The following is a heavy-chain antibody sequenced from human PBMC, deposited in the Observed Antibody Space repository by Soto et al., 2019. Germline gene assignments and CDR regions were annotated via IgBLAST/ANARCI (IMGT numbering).Heavy chain of an antibody. CDR2: IIPIFGTA. CDR1: GGTFSSYA. Sequence: SVKVSCKASGGTFSSYAISWVRQAPGQGLEWIGGIIPIFGTANYAQKFQGRVTITADKSTSTAYMELSSLRSEDTAVYYCARDGDYDILTGYYTGGYYYYGMDVWGQGTTVTVSS. CDR3: ARDGDYDILTGYYTGGYYYYGMDV. V-gene: IGHV1-69*06. D-gene: IGHD3-9*01. J-gene: IGHJ6*02.